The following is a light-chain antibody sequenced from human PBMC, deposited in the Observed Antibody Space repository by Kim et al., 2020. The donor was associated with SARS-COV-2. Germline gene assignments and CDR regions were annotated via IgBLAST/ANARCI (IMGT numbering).Light chain of an antibody. CDR1: SSDVGDYDY. CDR2: EVT. CDR3: SSYAGSNVL. V-gene: IGLV2-8*01. Sequence: QSALIQPPSASGSPGHSVTISCTGTSSDVGDYDYVSWYQQHSGKPPKLLIYEVTKRPSGVPDRFSGSKSGNTASLTVSGLQADDEADYYCSSYAGSNVLFGGGTQLTV. J-gene: IGLJ7*01.